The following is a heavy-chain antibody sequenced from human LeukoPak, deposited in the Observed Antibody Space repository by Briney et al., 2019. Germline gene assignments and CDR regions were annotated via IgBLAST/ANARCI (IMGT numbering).Heavy chain of an antibody. V-gene: IGHV3-30-3*01. Sequence: PGGSLRLSCAASGFTFSRYAMHWARHAPGKGLEWLTFISFNGDTTYYADSVKGRFTISRDNSKRMVYLQMNSLRAEDTAVYYCARDLSEKYSSDYWGQGTLVTVSS. CDR2: ISFNGDTT. CDR1: GFTFSRYA. CDR3: ARDLSEKYSSDY. D-gene: IGHD2/OR15-2a*01. J-gene: IGHJ4*02.